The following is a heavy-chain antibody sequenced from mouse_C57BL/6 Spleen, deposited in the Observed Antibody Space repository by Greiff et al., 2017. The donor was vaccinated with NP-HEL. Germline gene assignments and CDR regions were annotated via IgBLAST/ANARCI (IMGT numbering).Heavy chain of an antibody. CDR3: TIYYDYEGFAY. CDR2: IDPENGDT. CDR1: GFNIKDDY. V-gene: IGHV14-4*01. D-gene: IGHD2-4*01. Sequence: EVMLVESGAELVRPGASVKLSCTASGFNIKDDYMHWVKQRPEQGLEWIGWIDPENGDTEYASKFQGKATITADTSSNTAYLQLSSLTSEDTAVYYCTIYYDYEGFAYWGQGTLVTVSA. J-gene: IGHJ3*01.